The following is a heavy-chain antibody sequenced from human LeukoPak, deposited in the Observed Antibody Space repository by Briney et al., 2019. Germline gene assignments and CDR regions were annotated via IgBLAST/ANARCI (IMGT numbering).Heavy chain of an antibody. CDR2: IKQDGSEK. J-gene: IGHJ3*02. D-gene: IGHD5-24*01. V-gene: IGHV3-7*01. CDR1: GFTFSSYW. Sequence: GGSLRLSCAASGFTFSSYWMSWVRQAPGKGLEWVANIKQDGSEKYYVDSVKGRFTISRDNAKNSLYLQMSSLRAEDTAIYYCAREMEEMADSDASDIWGQGTMVTVSS. CDR3: AREMEEMADSDASDI.